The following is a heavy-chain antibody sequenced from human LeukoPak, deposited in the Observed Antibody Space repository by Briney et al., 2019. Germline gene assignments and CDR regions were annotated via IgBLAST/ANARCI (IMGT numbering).Heavy chain of an antibody. J-gene: IGHJ3*02. CDR2: IYYSGST. V-gene: IGHV4-30-4*01. CDR1: GGSISSYY. Sequence: SETLSLTCTVSGGSISSYYWSWIRQPPGKGLEWIGYIYYSGSTYYSPSLKSRLTISVDTSKNQFSLNLSSVTAADTAVYYCARRWGHSDAFDIWGQGTMVTVSS. D-gene: IGHD7-27*01. CDR3: ARRWGHSDAFDI.